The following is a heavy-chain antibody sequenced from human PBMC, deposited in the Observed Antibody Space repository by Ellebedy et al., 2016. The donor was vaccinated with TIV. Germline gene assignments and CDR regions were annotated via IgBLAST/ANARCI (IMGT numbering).Heavy chain of an antibody. J-gene: IGHJ4*02. D-gene: IGHD3-10*01. CDR2: ISHSSGTT. V-gene: IGHV3-48*01. Sequence: PGGSLRLSCAASGFSVGSYDMHWVRQAPGKGLEWVSFISHSSGTTFYADSVRGRFTISRDNAKHSLHLQMSSLRAEDTAVYYCATGPMVRGDILRKETPNPHFDYWGQGTLVTVSS. CDR3: ATGPMVRGDILRKETPNPHFDY. CDR1: GFSVGSYD.